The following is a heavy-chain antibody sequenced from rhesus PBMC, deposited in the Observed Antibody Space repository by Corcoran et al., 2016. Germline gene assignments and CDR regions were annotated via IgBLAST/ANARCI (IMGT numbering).Heavy chain of an antibody. D-gene: IGHD3-16*01. Sequence: VQLQESGPGVVQPSETLSLTCAVSGGSLRGYYLLSWIRQPPVNGMAWLGHIFGSIGSTYYNPSLKSRFTISTDTSKNQFSLKLSSVTAADTAVYYCAREGTYYYSGSSYFDYCGQGVMVTVSS. CDR1: GGSLRGYY. CDR3: AREGTYYYSGSSYFDY. J-gene: IGHJ4*01. CDR2: IFGSIGST. V-gene: IGHV4-165*01.